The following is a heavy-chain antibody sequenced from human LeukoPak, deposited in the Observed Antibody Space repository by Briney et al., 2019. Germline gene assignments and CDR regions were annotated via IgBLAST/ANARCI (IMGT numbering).Heavy chain of an antibody. CDR3: ARPTGGYCTGCVCYRGYYFDY. Sequence: GESLNISCKGSGYSFTSYRIGWVRQMPGKGLEWMGIIYPGDSDTSYSQSFQGQVTISDDKSTSTAYLLWSSLNDSATAMYYSARPTGGYCTGCVCYRGYYFDYWGQGTLVTVSS. CDR1: GYSFTSYR. V-gene: IGHV5-51*01. D-gene: IGHD2-8*02. J-gene: IGHJ4*02. CDR2: IYPGDSDT.